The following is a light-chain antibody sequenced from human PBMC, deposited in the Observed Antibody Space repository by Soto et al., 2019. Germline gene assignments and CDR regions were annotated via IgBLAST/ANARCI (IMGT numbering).Light chain of an antibody. V-gene: IGKV3-15*01. J-gene: IGKJ1*01. CDR2: GAS. Sequence: ELVMTQSPDTLSVSPGERATLSCRASQFVSTNLAWYQQRPGQAPRLLIYGASTRAIGVPARFSGSGSGTEFTLTITSLQSEDFAVYCCQQYNARPRTFGQGTKVDIK. CDR3: QQYNARPRT. CDR1: QFVSTN.